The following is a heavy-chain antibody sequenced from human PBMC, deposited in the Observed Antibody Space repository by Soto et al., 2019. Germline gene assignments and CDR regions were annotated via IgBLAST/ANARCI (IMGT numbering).Heavy chain of an antibody. Sequence: GGSLRLSCAASGFMFSSYTMNWVRQAPWKGLEWLSSISDDSSYIDYADSLRGRFTVSRDNARNSLYLQIDSLGVEDTAVYYCATPHYFNRCRPGSLGAVSS. CDR1: GFMFSSYT. V-gene: IGHV3-21*06. D-gene: IGHD3-10*01. CDR2: ISDDSSYI. J-gene: IGHJ5*02. CDR3: ATPHYFNR.